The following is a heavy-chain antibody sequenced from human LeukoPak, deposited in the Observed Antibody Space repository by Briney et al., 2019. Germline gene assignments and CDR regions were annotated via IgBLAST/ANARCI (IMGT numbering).Heavy chain of an antibody. CDR2: MSAYNGNT. CDR1: GYTFTSYG. V-gene: IGHV1-18*04. D-gene: IGHD3-9*01. CDR3: ARVTPGGYEGFDWLENFDY. Sequence: ASVKVSCKASGYTFTSYGISWVRQAPGQGLEWMGWMSAYNGNTNYAQKLQGRVTMTTDTSTSTAYMELRSLRSDDTAVYYCARVTPGGYEGFDWLENFDYWGQGTLVTVSS. J-gene: IGHJ4*02.